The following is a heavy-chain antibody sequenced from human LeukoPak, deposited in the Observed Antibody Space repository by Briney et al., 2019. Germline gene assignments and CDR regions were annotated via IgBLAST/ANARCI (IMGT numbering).Heavy chain of an antibody. Sequence: GGSLRFSCAASGFTFSSYAMSWVRQAPGKGLEWVSSISSSSSYVDYADSVKGRFTISRDNAKNSLYLQMDSLRVEDTAVYYCARDPPSRGTRYFDYWGQGTLVTVSS. CDR1: GFTFSSYA. D-gene: IGHD3-16*01. V-gene: IGHV3-21*01. J-gene: IGHJ4*02. CDR3: ARDPPSRGTRYFDY. CDR2: ISSSSSYV.